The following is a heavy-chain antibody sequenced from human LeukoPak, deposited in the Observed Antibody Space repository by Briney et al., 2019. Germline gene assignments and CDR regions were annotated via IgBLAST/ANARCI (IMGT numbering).Heavy chain of an antibody. CDR2: ISAYNGNT. Sequence: ASVKVSCKASGYTFTSYGISWERQAPGQGLEWMGWISAYNGNTNYAQKLQGRVTMTTDTSTSTAFMELRSLRSDDTAVYYCARLRDSSGYGWFDPWGQGTLVTVSS. D-gene: IGHD3-22*01. CDR1: GYTFTSYG. J-gene: IGHJ5*02. CDR3: ARLRDSSGYGWFDP. V-gene: IGHV1-18*01.